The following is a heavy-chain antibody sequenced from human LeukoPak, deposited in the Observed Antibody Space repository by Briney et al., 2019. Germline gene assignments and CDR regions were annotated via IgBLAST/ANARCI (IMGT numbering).Heavy chain of an antibody. V-gene: IGHV1-69*04. CDR3: ARDLGDYYDSSGYSYGY. J-gene: IGHJ4*02. Sequence: SVKVSCKASGGTFTSYAINWVRQAPGQGLEWMGRIIPIFGIANYAQKFQGRVTITADKSTSTAYMELSSLRSEDTAVYYCARDLGDYYDSSGYSYGYWGQATLVTVSS. CDR2: IIPIFGIA. CDR1: GGTFTSYA. D-gene: IGHD3-22*01.